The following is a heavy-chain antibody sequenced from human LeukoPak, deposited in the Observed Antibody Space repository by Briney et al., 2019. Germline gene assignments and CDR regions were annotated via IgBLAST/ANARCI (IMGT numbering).Heavy chain of an antibody. D-gene: IGHD6-13*01. CDR3: ASRAAVGAGYYMDV. CDR2: ISNDSYYI. J-gene: IGHJ6*03. V-gene: IGHV3-21*01. Sequence: PGGSLRLSCAGSGFTFSSYDMNWVRQAPGKGLEWVSSISNDSYYIYYADSVKGRFTISRDNAKNSLYLQMNNLRAEDTAVYYCASRAAVGAGYYMDVWGKGTAVTVSS. CDR1: GFTFSSYD.